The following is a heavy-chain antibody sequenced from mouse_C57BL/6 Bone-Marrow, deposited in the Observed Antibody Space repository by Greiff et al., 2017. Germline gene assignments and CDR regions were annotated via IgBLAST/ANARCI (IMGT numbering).Heavy chain of an antibody. J-gene: IGHJ4*01. CDR1: GYTFTSYW. D-gene: IGHD1-1*01. V-gene: IGHV1-61*01. Sequence: QVQLQQPGAELVRPGSSVKLSCKASGYTFTSYWMDWVKQRPGQGLEWIGNIYPSDSETHYNQKFKDKATLTVDKSPSTAYMQLSSLTSEDSAVYYCEREVSSVVGAMDYWGQGTSVTVSS. CDR2: IYPSDSET. CDR3: EREVSSVVGAMDY.